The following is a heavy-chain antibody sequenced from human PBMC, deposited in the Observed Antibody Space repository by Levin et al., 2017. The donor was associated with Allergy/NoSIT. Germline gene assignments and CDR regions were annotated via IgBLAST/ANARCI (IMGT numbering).Heavy chain of an antibody. CDR1: GGSSSGYY. CDR2: INHRGST. Sequence: SETLSLTCAVFGGSSSGYYWNWIRQPPGKGLEWIGEINHRGSTNYNPSLQSRLTISLETSNNQFFLKLTSVTAADTAAYYCARGASHSGRGANRFDPWGQGILVTVSS. V-gene: IGHV4-34*01. D-gene: IGHD3-10*01. J-gene: IGHJ5*02. CDR3: ARGASHSGRGANRFDP.